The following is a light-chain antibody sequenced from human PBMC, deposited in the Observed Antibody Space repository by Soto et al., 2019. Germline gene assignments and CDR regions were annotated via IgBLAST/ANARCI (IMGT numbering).Light chain of an antibody. CDR3: QQRNVWPPIT. V-gene: IGKV3-11*01. Sequence: TQSPSSVSASVGDRVTITCRASQGISSWLAWYQQKPGQAPRLVIFDASNRANGVPARFGGSGSGTDFTLTINSLEPEDFAVYYCQQRNVWPPITFGQGTKVDIK. CDR1: QGISSW. CDR2: DAS. J-gene: IGKJ1*01.